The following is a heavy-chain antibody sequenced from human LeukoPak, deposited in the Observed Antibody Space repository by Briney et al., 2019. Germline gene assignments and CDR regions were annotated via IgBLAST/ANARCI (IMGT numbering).Heavy chain of an antibody. CDR1: GGTFSSYA. CDR2: IIPIFGTA. J-gene: IGHJ6*04. Sequence: AASVKVSCTASGGTFSSYAISWVRQAPGQGLEWMGGIIPIFGTANHAQKFQGRVTITADESTSTAYMELSSLRSEDTAVYYCAGAVAGNYYYYGMDVWGKGTTVTVSS. CDR3: AGAVAGNYYYYGMDV. D-gene: IGHD6-19*01. V-gene: IGHV1-69*13.